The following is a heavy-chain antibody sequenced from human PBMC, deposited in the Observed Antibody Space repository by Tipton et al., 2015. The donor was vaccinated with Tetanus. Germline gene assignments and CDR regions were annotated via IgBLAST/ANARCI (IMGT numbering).Heavy chain of an antibody. V-gene: IGHV4-4*07. D-gene: IGHD3-3*01. CDR1: GGSISSYY. J-gene: IGHJ6*02. Sequence: TLSLTCTVSGGSISSYYWSWIRQPAGKGLEWIGRIYTSGSTNYNPSLKSRVTMSVDTSKNQFSLKLSSVTAADTAVYYCARDSPYYDFWSGRIIADYYYYYGMYVWGQGTTVTVSS. CDR3: ARDSPYYDFWSGRIIADYYYYYGMYV. CDR2: IYTSGST.